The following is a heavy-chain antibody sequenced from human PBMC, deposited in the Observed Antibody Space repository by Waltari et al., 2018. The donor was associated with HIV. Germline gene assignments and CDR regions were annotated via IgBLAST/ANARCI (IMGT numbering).Heavy chain of an antibody. Sequence: QQSGTGLLMLSETLSLPGAVYDGWSFSPYYWPWIRQSPGSGLEWIGEIDHSGGTNYNPSLKSRVTISVDTSKNQFSLKLTSVTAADTGLYYCARGPHNSIFGVVKYFQPWGQGTLVTVSS. CDR2: IDHSGGT. J-gene: IGHJ1*01. V-gene: IGHV4-34*02. CDR3: ARGPHNSIFGVVKYFQP. D-gene: IGHD3-3*01. CDR1: DGWSFSPYY.